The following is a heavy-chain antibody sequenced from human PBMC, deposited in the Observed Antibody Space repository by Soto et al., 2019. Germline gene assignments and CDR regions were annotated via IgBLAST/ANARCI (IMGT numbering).Heavy chain of an antibody. CDR1: GGSISSYY. V-gene: IGHV4-59*01. CDR3: ARVLFGRGNWFDP. CDR2: IYYSGST. Sequence: SETLSLTCTVSGGSISSYYWSWIRQPPGKGLEWIGYIYYSGSTNYNPSLKSRVTISADTSRNQFSLKLSSVTAADTAVYYCARVLFGRGNWFDPWGQGTLVTVSS. J-gene: IGHJ5*02. D-gene: IGHD3-3*01.